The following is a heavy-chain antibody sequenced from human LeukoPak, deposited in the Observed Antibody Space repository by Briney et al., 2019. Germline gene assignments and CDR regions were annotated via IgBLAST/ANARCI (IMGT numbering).Heavy chain of an antibody. V-gene: IGHV4-30-4*01. J-gene: IGHJ4*02. D-gene: IGHD3-22*01. Sequence: SQTLSLTCNVSGGSISSDDYYWSWIRQPPGKGLEWIGYMHYSGTTYRNPSLRSRLIISVDTLKNQFSLKLSSVTAADTAVYYCATYKYDSGGSPRIFDNWGQGTLVTVSS. CDR3: ATYKYDSGGSPRIFDN. CDR2: MHYSGTT. CDR1: GGSISSDDYY.